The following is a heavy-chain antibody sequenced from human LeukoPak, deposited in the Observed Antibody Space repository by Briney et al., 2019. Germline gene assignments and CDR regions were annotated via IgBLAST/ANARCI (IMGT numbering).Heavy chain of an antibody. CDR2: FHTRGST. CDR1: GESFSGYS. D-gene: IGHD2-15*01. Sequence: SETLSLTCAVYGESFSGYSWSWIRQPAGKGLEWIGRFHTRGSTNYNPSLKSRVIISVDTSKNQFSLKLNSVTAADTAVYYCARVDGSCSGGSCPSGNWFDPWGQGTLVTVSS. V-gene: IGHV4-59*10. J-gene: IGHJ5*02. CDR3: ARVDGSCSGGSCPSGNWFDP.